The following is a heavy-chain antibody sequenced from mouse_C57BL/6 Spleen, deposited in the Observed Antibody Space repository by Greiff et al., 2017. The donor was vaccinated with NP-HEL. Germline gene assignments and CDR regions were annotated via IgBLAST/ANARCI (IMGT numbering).Heavy chain of an antibody. J-gene: IGHJ3*01. D-gene: IGHD4-1*01. CDR2: IDPSDSYT. CDR1: GYTFTSYW. CDR3: AGANWDGFAY. V-gene: IGHV1-59*01. Sequence: QVQLQQSGAELVRPGTSVKLSCKASGYTFTSYWMHWVKQRPGQGLEWIGVIDPSDSYTNYNQKFKGKATLTVDTSSSTAYMQLSSLTSEDSAVYYCAGANWDGFAYWGQGTLVTVSA.